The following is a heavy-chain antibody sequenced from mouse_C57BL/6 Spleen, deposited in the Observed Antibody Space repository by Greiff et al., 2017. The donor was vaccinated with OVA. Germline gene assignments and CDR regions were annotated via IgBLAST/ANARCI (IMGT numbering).Heavy chain of an antibody. V-gene: IGHV5-17*01. J-gene: IGHJ1*03. D-gene: IGHD3-3*01. CDR1: GFTFSDYG. CDR3: ARGGDGYWYFDV. Sequence: EVKLVESGGGLVKPGGSLKLSCAASGFTFSDYGMHWVRQAPEKGLEWVAYISSGSSTIYYADTVKGRFTISRDNAKNTLFLQMTSLRSEDTAMYYCARGGDGYWYFDVWGTGTTVTVSS. CDR2: ISSGSSTI.